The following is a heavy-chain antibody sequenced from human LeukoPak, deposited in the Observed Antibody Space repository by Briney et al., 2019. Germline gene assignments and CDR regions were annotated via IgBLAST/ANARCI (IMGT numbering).Heavy chain of an antibody. CDR1: GYTFRGNY. D-gene: IGHD4-11*01. CDR3: ARDPSSVTLYFFDY. CDR2: IDANNGDT. J-gene: IGHJ4*02. Sequence: ASVKVSCKASGYTFRGNYIHCLRPAPGQGLEWMGWIDANNGDTKSAQKFQGRVTMSRDTSISTAYMDLSSLSPDDAAVYYCARDPSSVTLYFFDYWGQGTLVTVSS. V-gene: IGHV1-2*02.